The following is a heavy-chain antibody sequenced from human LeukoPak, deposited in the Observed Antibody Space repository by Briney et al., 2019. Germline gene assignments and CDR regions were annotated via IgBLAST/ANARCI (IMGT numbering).Heavy chain of an antibody. CDR2: INPNSGGS. CDR1: GYTFTGYY. J-gene: IGHJ4*01. CDR3: ARERSSGSYFSN. D-gene: IGHD1-26*01. V-gene: IGHV1-2*02. Sequence: ASVKLSCKASGYTFTGYYMHRVRQAPGQGLEWMGWINPNSGGSNDAQKFQGRVTMTSDTSNSTDYMELSRLRSDDTAVYYCARERSSGSYFSNWGQGTLVTVSS.